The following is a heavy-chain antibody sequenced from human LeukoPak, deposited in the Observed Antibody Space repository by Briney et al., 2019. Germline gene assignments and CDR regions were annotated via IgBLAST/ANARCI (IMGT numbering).Heavy chain of an antibody. V-gene: IGHV4-59*01. CDR2: IYYSGTT. CDR1: GGSISNYC. Sequence: SETLSLTCTVSGGSISNYCWSWIRQPPGKGLEWIGYIYYSGTTYYNPSLKSRVTISLDVSKNHFSLKLSSVTAADTAVYYCARGPNYYNSFDSWGQGTLVTVSS. D-gene: IGHD3-10*01. J-gene: IGHJ4*02. CDR3: ARGPNYYNSFDS.